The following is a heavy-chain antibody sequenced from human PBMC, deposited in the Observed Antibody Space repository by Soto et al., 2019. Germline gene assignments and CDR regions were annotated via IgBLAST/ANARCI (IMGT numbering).Heavy chain of an antibody. D-gene: IGHD4-17*01. CDR2: IYYSGST. CDR1: GGSISSYY. Sequence: SETLSLTCTVSGGSISSYYWSWIRQPPGKGLEWIGYIYYSGSTNYNPSLKSRVTISVDASKNQFSLKLSSVTAADTAVYYCARDKNGYGDEFDYWGQGTLVTVSS. J-gene: IGHJ4*02. V-gene: IGHV4-59*01. CDR3: ARDKNGYGDEFDY.